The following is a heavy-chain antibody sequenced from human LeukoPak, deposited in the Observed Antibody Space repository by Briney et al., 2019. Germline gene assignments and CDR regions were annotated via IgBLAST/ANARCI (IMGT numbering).Heavy chain of an antibody. V-gene: IGHV1-18*01. CDR1: GYTFTSYG. D-gene: IGHD3-22*01. CDR3: ARDVYDSSGYYPGY. J-gene: IGHJ4*02. Sequence: ASVKVSCKASGYTFTSYGISWVRQAPGQGLEWMGWISAYNGNTNYAQKLQGRVTMTTDTSTSTAYMGLRSLRSDDTAVYYCARDVYDSSGYYPGYWGQGTLVTVSS. CDR2: ISAYNGNT.